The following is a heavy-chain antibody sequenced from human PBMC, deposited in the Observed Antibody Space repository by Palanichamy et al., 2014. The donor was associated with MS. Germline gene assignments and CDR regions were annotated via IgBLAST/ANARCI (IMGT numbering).Heavy chain of an antibody. CDR2: MNPNSDNT. CDR3: AREWELSLRHFDY. V-gene: IGHV1-8*01. CDR1: GYTFNSYD. J-gene: IGHJ4*02. D-gene: IGHD1-26*01. Sequence: QIQLVQSGAEVKKPGASVKVSCKASGYTFNSYDINWVRQATGQGLEWMGWMNPNSDNTGYAQKFQGRVTMTRNTSISTAYMELSSLRSEDTAIYYCAREWELSLRHFDYWGQGTLVTVSS.